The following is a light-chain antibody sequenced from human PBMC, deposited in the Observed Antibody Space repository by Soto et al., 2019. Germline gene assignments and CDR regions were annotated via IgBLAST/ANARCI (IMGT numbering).Light chain of an antibody. Sequence: EVVLSQSPGTLSLSPGERATLSCRASQSVSRSNLAWYQQKPGQAPRLLIYAATSRVSGTPDRFSGSGSGTDFTLTISRLEPEDFAVYYCQHYGSSAPHTFGPGTKVDIE. CDR3: QHYGSSAPHT. CDR1: QSVSRSN. CDR2: AAT. J-gene: IGKJ3*01. V-gene: IGKV3-20*01.